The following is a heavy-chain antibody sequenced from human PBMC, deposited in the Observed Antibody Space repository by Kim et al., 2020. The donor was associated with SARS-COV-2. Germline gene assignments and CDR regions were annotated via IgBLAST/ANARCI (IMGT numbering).Heavy chain of an antibody. CDR1: GFTFSSYA. CDR3: AGRGHDYTPRY. J-gene: IGHJ4*02. CDR2: ISYDGSNK. Sequence: GGSLRLSCAASGFTFSSYAMHWVRQAPGKGLEWVAVISYDGSNKYYADSVKGRFTISRDNSKNTLYLQMNSLRAEDTAVCYCAGRGHDYTPRYWGQGTLVTVSS. V-gene: IGHV3-30-3*01. D-gene: IGHD4-4*01.